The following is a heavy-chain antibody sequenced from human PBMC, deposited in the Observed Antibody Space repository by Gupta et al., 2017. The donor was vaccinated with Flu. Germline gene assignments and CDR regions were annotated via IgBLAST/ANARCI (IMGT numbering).Heavy chain of an antibody. D-gene: IGHD3-10*01. CDR2: IDSSRNYI. CDR1: GFSLSDYN. Sequence: EAQLVESGGRLVRPGGSLRLSCAAFGFSLSDYNMNWGRQAPGKGLEWVASIDSSRNYIYYADSVRGRFTISRDSARNSLYLQMNSLRVEDAAVYFCARDPDRKLVRGYFDYWGQGTLVPVSS. CDR3: ARDPDRKLVRGYFDY. V-gene: IGHV3-21*02. J-gene: IGHJ4*02.